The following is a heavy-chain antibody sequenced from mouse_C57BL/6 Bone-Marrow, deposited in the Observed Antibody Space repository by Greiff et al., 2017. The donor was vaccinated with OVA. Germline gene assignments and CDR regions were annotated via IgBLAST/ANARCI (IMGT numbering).Heavy chain of an antibody. J-gene: IGHJ3*01. CDR1: GFTFSDYY. CDR3: ARPKGFAY. Sequence: EVKVVESGGGLVQPGGSLKLSCAASGFTFSDYYMYWVRQTPEKRLEWVAYISNGGGSTYYPDTVKGRFTISRDNAKNTLYLQVSRLKSEDTAMYYCARPKGFAYWGQGTLVTVSA. CDR2: ISNGGGST. V-gene: IGHV5-12*01.